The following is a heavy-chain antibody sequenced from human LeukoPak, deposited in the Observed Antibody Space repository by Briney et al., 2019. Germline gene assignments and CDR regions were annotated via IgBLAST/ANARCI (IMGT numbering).Heavy chain of an antibody. CDR1: GFTFDDYA. V-gene: IGHV3-23*01. CDR2: ISGSGGST. CDR3: AKDFAPLLWFGEVY. Sequence: PGGSLRLSCAASGFTFDDYAMHWVRQAPGKGLEWVSAISGSGGSTYYADSVKGRFTISRDNSKNTLYLQMNSLRAEDTAVYYCAKDFAPLLWFGEVYWGQGTLVTVSS. D-gene: IGHD3-10*01. J-gene: IGHJ4*02.